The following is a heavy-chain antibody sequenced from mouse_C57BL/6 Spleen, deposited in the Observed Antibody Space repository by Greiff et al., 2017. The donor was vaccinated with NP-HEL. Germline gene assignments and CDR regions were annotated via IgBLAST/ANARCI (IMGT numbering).Heavy chain of an antibody. V-gene: IGHV1-15*01. CDR1: GYTFTDYE. Sequence: QVHVKQSGAELVRPGASVTLSCKASGYTFTDYEMHWVKQTPVHGLEWIGAIDPETGGTAYNQKFKGKAILTADKSSSTAYMELRSLTSEDSAVYYCTPLYYYGSSYNYWGQGTTLTVSS. D-gene: IGHD1-1*01. J-gene: IGHJ2*01. CDR2: IDPETGGT. CDR3: TPLYYYGSSYNY.